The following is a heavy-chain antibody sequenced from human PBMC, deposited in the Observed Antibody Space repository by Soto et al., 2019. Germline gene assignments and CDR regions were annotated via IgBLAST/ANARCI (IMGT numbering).Heavy chain of an antibody. CDR3: ARGGLKYGDYPSY. D-gene: IGHD4-17*01. CDR2: IIPIFGTA. V-gene: IGHV1-69*13. CDR1: GGTFSSYA. Sequence: SVKVSCKASGGTFSSYASSWVRQAPGQGLEWMGGIIPIFGTANYAQKFQVRVTITADETTSTAYMELSSLISEDTAVYYCARGGLKYGDYPSYWGQGTLVTVSS. J-gene: IGHJ4*02.